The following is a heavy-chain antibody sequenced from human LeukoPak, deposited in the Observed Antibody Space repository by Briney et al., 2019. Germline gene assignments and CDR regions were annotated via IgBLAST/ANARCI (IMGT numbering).Heavy chain of an antibody. V-gene: IGHV3-48*03. CDR3: ARSFQAGG. CDR2: ITSRCSPI. D-gene: IGHD2/OR15-2a*01. J-gene: IGHJ4*02. Sequence: GVSVRLSCATSGFMFSSYEMNWVRQAPGRGLEWLSYITSRCSPIYYADSVKGRFTISRDNAKNSLYLQINSLRAEDTAVYYCARSFQAGGWGQGTLVTVSS. CDR1: GFMFSSYE.